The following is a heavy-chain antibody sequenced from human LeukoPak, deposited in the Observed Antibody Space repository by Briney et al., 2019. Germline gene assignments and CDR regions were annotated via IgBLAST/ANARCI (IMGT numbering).Heavy chain of an antibody. CDR2: IFYSGTT. J-gene: IGHJ3*02. Sequence: SETLSLTCTVSGGSISSYWWSWIRQPPGKGLEWIGSIFYSGTTYYNPSLKSRVSISVDTSKNQFSLKLSSVTAADTAVYYCARGGSSYYDFWSGKNAFDIWGQGTMVTVSS. CDR3: ARGGSSYYDFWSGKNAFDI. D-gene: IGHD3-3*01. CDR1: GGSISSYW. V-gene: IGHV4-59*01.